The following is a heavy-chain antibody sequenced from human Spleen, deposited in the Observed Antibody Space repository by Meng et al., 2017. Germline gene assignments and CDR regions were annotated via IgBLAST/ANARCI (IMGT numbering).Heavy chain of an antibody. CDR3: ARGPTTMAHDFDY. V-gene: IGHV4-34*01. J-gene: IGHJ4*02. CDR2: INHSGST. CDR1: GGSFSDSY. D-gene: IGHD4-11*01. Sequence: VPPRQWGPGLFKPSQTLSLSCVVSGGSFSDSYWSWVRQPPGKGLEWIGEINHSGSTNYNPSLESRATISVDTSQNNLSLKLSSVTAADSAVYYCARGPTTMAHDFDYWGQGTLVTVSS.